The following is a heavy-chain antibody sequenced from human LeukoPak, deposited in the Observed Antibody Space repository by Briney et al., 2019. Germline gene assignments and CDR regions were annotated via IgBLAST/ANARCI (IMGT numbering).Heavy chain of an antibody. V-gene: IGHV3-30*18. CDR3: AKDISEMATSKYYYYGMDV. J-gene: IGHJ6*02. D-gene: IGHD5-24*01. CDR1: GITFSSYG. CDR2: ISFDGSEA. Sequence: QAGGSLRLSCAASGITFSSYGMHWVRQAPGKGLEWVAVISFDGSEAFYADSVRGRFTISRDNAKNSLYLQMNSLRAEDTALYYCAKDISEMATSKYYYYGMDVWGQGTTVTVSS.